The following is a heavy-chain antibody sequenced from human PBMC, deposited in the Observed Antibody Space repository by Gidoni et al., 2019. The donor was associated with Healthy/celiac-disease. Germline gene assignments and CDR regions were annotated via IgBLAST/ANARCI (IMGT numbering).Heavy chain of an antibody. V-gene: IGHV3-23*04. Sequence: EVQLVESGGGLVQPGGSLRLSCAASGFTFSSYAMSWVRQAPGKGLEWVSAISGSGGSTYYADSVKGRFTISRDNSKNTLYLQMNSLRAEDTAVYYCAKDPSTYYYDSSGERFDYWGQGTLVTVSS. CDR1: GFTFSSYA. CDR2: ISGSGGST. CDR3: AKDPSTYYYDSSGERFDY. D-gene: IGHD3-22*01. J-gene: IGHJ4*02.